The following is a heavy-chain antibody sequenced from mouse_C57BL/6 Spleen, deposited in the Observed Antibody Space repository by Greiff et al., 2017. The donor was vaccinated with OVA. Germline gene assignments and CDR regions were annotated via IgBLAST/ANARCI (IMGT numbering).Heavy chain of an antibody. V-gene: IGHV5-4*03. J-gene: IGHJ4*01. CDR2: ISDGGSYT. D-gene: IGHD2-4*01. Sequence: EVKLMESGGGLVKPGGSLKLSCAASGFTFSSYAMSWVRQTPEKRLEWVATISDGGSYTYYPDNVKGRFTISRDNAKNNLYLQMSHLKSEDTAMYYCARGCDYGYAMDYWGQGTSVTVSS. CDR3: ARGCDYGYAMDY. CDR1: GFTFSSYA.